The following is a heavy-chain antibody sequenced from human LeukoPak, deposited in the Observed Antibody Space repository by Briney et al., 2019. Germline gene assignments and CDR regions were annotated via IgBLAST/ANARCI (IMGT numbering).Heavy chain of an antibody. Sequence: SETLSLTCAVYGGSFSGYYWSWIRQPPGKGREWIGEINHSGSTNYNPSLKSRVTISVDTFKNQFSLKLSSVTAADTAVYYCASPSGWSGPNWFDPWGQGTLVTVSS. CDR3: ASPSGWSGPNWFDP. CDR2: INHSGST. J-gene: IGHJ5*02. D-gene: IGHD6-19*01. CDR1: GGSFSGYY. V-gene: IGHV4-34*01.